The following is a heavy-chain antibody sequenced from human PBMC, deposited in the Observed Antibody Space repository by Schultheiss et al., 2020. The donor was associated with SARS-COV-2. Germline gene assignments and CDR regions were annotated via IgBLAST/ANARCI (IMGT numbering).Heavy chain of an antibody. V-gene: IGHV3-53*01. D-gene: IGHD1-7*01. CDR1: GFTVSSNY. CDR2: IYSGGST. J-gene: IGHJ5*02. CDR3: ARDGKVTGTTPWVWFDP. Sequence: GGSLRLSCAASGFTVSSNYMSWVRQAPGKGLEWVSVIYSGGSTYYADSVKGRFTISRDNSKNTLYLQMNSLRAEDTAVYYCARDGKVTGTTPWVWFDPWGQGTLVTVSS.